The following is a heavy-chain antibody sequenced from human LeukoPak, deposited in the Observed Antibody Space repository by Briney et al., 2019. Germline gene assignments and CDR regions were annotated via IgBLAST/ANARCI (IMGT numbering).Heavy chain of an antibody. Sequence: GGSLRLSCAASGFTFSDYYMSWIRQAPGKGLEWVSYISSSSSYTNYADSVKGRFTISRDNAKNSLYLQMNSLRAEDTAVYYCARGGRGRYCSSTSCPIGPFSYWGQGTLVTVSS. CDR1: GFTFSDYY. CDR3: ARGGRGRYCSSTSCPIGPFSY. J-gene: IGHJ4*02. D-gene: IGHD2-2*01. V-gene: IGHV3-11*06. CDR2: ISSSSSYT.